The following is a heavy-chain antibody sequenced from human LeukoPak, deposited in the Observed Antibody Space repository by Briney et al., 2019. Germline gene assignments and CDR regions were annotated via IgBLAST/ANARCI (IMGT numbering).Heavy chain of an antibody. V-gene: IGHV4-39*07. Sequence: SETLSLTCTVSGGSISSSSYYWGWIRQPPGKGLEWIGSIYYSGSTNYNPSLKSRVTISVDTSKNQFSLKLSSVTAADTAVYYCARGLLGATPYYFDYWGQGTLVTVSS. CDR2: IYYSGST. CDR3: ARGLLGATPYYFDY. CDR1: GGSISSSSYY. J-gene: IGHJ4*02. D-gene: IGHD1-26*01.